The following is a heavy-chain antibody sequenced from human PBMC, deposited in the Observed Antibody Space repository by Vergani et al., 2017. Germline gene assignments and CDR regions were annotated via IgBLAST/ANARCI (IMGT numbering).Heavy chain of an antibody. Sequence: QVHLVQSGAEVKKPGASVKVSCKTSGYTFSSYGISWVRQAPGQGLEWMGWISAYNGNTNYAQKLQGRVTMTTDTSTSTAYMELRSLRSDDTAVYYCARNSGPGYCSSTSCYAPYFDYWGQGTLVTVSS. CDR3: ARNSGPGYCSSTSCYAPYFDY. CDR2: ISAYNGNT. V-gene: IGHV1-18*01. D-gene: IGHD2-2*01. J-gene: IGHJ4*02. CDR1: GYTFSSYG.